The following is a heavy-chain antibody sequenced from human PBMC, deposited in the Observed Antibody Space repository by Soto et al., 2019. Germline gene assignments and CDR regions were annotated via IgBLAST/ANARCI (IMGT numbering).Heavy chain of an antibody. Sequence: ASVKVSCKASGYTFTSYAMHWVRQAPGQRLEWMGWINAGNGNTKYSQKFQGRVTITRDTSASTAYMELSSLRSEDTAVYYCARLARADSVVVAATTHFDYWGQGTLVTVSS. D-gene: IGHD2-15*01. CDR3: ARLARADSVVVAATTHFDY. J-gene: IGHJ4*02. V-gene: IGHV1-3*01. CDR2: INAGNGNT. CDR1: GYTFTSYA.